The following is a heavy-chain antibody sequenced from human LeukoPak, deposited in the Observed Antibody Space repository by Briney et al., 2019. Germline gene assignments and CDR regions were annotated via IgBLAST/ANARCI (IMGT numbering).Heavy chain of an antibody. CDR2: ISGSGGST. CDR3: AKAHLTTLTTSFDY. V-gene: IGHV3-23*01. Sequence: GGSLRLPCAASGFTFSSYGMHWFRQSPGKGLEWVSVISGSGGSTDYADSVKGRFTISRDNSKNTLYLQMSSLRAEDTAAYYCAKAHLTTLTTSFDYWGQGTLVTVSS. D-gene: IGHD4-17*01. CDR1: GFTFSSYG. J-gene: IGHJ4*02.